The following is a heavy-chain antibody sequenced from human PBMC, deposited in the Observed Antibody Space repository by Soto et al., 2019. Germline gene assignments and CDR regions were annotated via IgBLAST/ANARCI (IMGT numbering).Heavy chain of an antibody. CDR3: AKPGYGSGSYDYYYYMDV. CDR2: ISGSGGST. D-gene: IGHD3-10*01. V-gene: IGHV3-23*01. CDR1: GFTFSSYA. Sequence: GGSLRLSCAASGFTFSSYAMSWVRQAPGKGLEWVSAISGSGGSTYYADSVKGRFTISRDNSKNTLYLQMNSLRAEDTAVYYCAKPGYGSGSYDYYYYMDVWGKGTTVTVSS. J-gene: IGHJ6*03.